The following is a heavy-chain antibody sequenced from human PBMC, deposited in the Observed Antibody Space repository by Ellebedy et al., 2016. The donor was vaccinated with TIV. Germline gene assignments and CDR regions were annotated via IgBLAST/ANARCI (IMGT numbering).Heavy chain of an antibody. V-gene: IGHV5-10-1*04. CDR2: IDRSDSYT. CDR1: GYSFTSYW. J-gene: IGHJ4*02. D-gene: IGHD3-22*01. Sequence: GESLKISCKGSGYSFTSYWISWVRQMPGKGLEWMGRIDRSDSYTNYSPSFQGQVTISADKSISTAYLQWSSLKASDTAMYYCARSRYYYDSIGYITYYFDYWGQGTLVTVSS. CDR3: ARSRYYYDSIGYITYYFDY.